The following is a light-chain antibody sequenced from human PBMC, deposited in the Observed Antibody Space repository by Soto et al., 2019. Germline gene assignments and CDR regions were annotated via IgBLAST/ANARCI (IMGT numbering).Light chain of an antibody. CDR3: CSYAGSSTLV. J-gene: IGLJ2*01. CDR1: SSDI. CDR2: EGS. Sequence: QSVLTQPASVSGSPGQSIPISCTGTSSDIVSWYQQHPGKAPKLIIYEGSKRPSGVSNRFSGSKSGNTASLTISGLQAEDEADYYCCSYAGSSTLVFGGGTKLTVL. V-gene: IGLV2-23*01.